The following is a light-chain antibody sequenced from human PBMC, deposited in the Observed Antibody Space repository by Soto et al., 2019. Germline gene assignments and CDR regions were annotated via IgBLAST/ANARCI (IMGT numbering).Light chain of an antibody. J-gene: IGKJ4*01. V-gene: IGKV3D-15*01. CDR1: ENVGTN. Sequence: IVLTQSPATLSVSPGERVTLSCRASENVGTNLAWYQQRPGQPPRLLIYGSSTRATGISATFSGSGSRTEFTLTNRSLKSEDSADYYCQQYNNWGLSFGGGTRVEIK. CDR2: GSS. CDR3: QQYNNWGLS.